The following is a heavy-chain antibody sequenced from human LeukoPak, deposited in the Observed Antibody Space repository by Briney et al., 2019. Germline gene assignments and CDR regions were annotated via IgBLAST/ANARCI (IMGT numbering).Heavy chain of an antibody. CDR3: ARDRYCSGGSCYFGHYYYYMDV. CDR2: ISSSGSTI. V-gene: IGHV3-48*03. J-gene: IGHJ6*03. D-gene: IGHD2-15*01. Sequence: PGGSLRLSCAASGFTFSSYEMNWVRQAPGKGLEWVSYISSSGSTIYYADSVKGRFTISRDNAKNSLYLQMNSLRAEDTAVYYCARDRYCSGGSCYFGHYYYYMDVWGKGTTVTVSS. CDR1: GFTFSSYE.